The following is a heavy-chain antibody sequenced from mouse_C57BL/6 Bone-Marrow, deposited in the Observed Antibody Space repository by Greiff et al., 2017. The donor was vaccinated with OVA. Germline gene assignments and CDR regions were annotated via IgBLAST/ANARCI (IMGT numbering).Heavy chain of an antibody. CDR3: ARNPITTVVAWYFDV. D-gene: IGHD1-1*01. J-gene: IGHJ1*03. Sequence: VQLQQSGPGLVQPSQSLSITCTVSGFSLTCYGVHWVRQSPGKGLEWLGVIWSGGSTDYNAAFISRLSISKDNSKSQVFFKMNSLQADDTAIYYCARNPITTVVAWYFDVWGTGTTVTVSS. V-gene: IGHV2-2*01. CDR2: IWSGGST. CDR1: GFSLTCYG.